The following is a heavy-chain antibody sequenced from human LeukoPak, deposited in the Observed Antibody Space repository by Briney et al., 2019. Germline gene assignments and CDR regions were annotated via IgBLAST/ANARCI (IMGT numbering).Heavy chain of an antibody. CDR1: GGSFSGYY. Sequence: PSETLSLTCAVYGGSFSGYYWSWIRPPPGKGLEWIGEINHSGSTNYNPSLKSRVTISVDTSKNQFSLKLSSVTAADTAVYYCASFSSSSSSFDYWGQGTLVTVSS. V-gene: IGHV4-34*01. CDR3: ASFSSSSSSFDY. J-gene: IGHJ4*02. D-gene: IGHD6-6*01. CDR2: INHSGST.